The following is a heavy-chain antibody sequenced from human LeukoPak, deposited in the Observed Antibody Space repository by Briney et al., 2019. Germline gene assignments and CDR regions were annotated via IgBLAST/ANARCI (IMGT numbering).Heavy chain of an antibody. CDR2: ISSSSSYT. CDR3: VRAQGIRYFDWLSYFDY. Sequence: GGSLRLSCAASGFTFSDYYMSWIRQAPGKGLEWVSYISSSSSYTNCADSVKGRFTISRDNAKNSLYLQMNSLRAEDTAVYYCVRAQGIRYFDWLSYFDYWGQGTLVTVSS. V-gene: IGHV3-11*06. CDR1: GFTFSDYY. D-gene: IGHD3-9*01. J-gene: IGHJ4*02.